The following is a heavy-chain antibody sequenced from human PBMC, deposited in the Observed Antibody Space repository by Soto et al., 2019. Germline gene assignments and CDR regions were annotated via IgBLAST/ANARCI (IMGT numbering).Heavy chain of an antibody. V-gene: IGHV3-11*05. CDR1: GFDFGDYY. CDR3: VRDPSKRAPPDY. J-gene: IGHJ4*02. CDR2: ISSTGAYT. Sequence: QVQLVESGGDLVKPGGSLRLSCAASGFDFGDYYMTWIRQAPGKGLEWVAYISSTGAYTNYADSVKGRFTISRDNAKKSLFLQMYSLRDADTAVYYCVRDPSKRAPPDYWGQGTLVTVSS.